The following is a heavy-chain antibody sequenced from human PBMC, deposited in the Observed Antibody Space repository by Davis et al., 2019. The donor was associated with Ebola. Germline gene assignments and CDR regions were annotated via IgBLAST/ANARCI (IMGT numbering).Heavy chain of an antibody. CDR1: GYTFTSYY. Sequence: AASVKVSCKASGYTFTSYYMHWVRQAPGQGLEWMGGIIPIFGTANYAQKFQGRVTITADESTSTAYMELSSLRSKDTAVYYCARGRGSIADTPDFDYWGQGTLVTVSS. CDR3: ARGRGSIADTPDFDY. D-gene: IGHD6-13*01. V-gene: IGHV1-69*13. J-gene: IGHJ4*02. CDR2: IIPIFGTA.